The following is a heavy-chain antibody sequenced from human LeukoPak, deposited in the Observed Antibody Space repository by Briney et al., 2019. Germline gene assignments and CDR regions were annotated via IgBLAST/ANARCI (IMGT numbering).Heavy chain of an antibody. D-gene: IGHD4-17*01. Sequence: VASVKVSCKASGYTFTSYAISWVRQAPGQGLEWMRRIIPILGIANYAQKFQGRVTITADKSTSTAYMELSSLRSEDTAVYYCARDPGDYLYYYYGLDVWGQGTTVTVSS. CDR3: ARDPGDYLYYYYGLDV. CDR1: GYTFTSYA. CDR2: IIPILGIA. J-gene: IGHJ6*02. V-gene: IGHV1-69*04.